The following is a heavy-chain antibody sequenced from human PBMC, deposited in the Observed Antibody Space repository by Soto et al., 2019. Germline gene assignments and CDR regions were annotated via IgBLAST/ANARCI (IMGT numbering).Heavy chain of an antibody. V-gene: IGHV1-69*01. CDR3: ARLSRPNYYDTSGFFKDNWFDP. D-gene: IGHD3-22*01. CDR2: IIPIVETP. Sequence: QVQLVQSGAEVKKPGSSMKVSCKAYGGTFNSYDINWVRQAPGQGLEWMGGIIPIVETPKYAQKFQGGVTITADESTNTVYMELSSLRSEDTAMYYCARLSRPNYYDTSGFFKDNWFDPWGQGTLVTVSS. J-gene: IGHJ5*02. CDR1: GGTFNSYD.